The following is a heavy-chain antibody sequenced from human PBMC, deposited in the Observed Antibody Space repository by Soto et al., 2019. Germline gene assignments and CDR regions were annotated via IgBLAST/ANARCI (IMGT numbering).Heavy chain of an antibody. J-gene: IGHJ5*02. V-gene: IGHV4-34*01. CDR1: GGSFSGYY. Sequence: SETLSLTCAVYGGSFSGYYWSWIRQPPGKGLEWIGEINHSGSTNYNPSLKSRVTISVDTSKNQFSLKLSSVTAADTAVYYCARAGVLRYFDWLPKKREGWFDPWGQGTLVTVSS. CDR2: INHSGST. D-gene: IGHD3-9*01. CDR3: ARAGVLRYFDWLPKKREGWFDP.